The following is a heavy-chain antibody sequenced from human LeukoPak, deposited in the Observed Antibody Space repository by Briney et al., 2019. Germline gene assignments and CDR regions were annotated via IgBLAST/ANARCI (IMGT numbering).Heavy chain of an antibody. D-gene: IGHD6-13*01. CDR3: ARQTYSSRKYGYYYMDV. V-gene: IGHV5-51*01. CDR1: GYSFTSYW. CDR2: IYPGDSDT. Sequence: GESLKISCKGSGYSFTSYWIGWVRQMPGKGLEWMGIIYPGDSDTRYSPSFQGQVTISADKSISTAYLQWSSLKASDTAMYYCARQTYSSRKYGYYYMDVWGKGTTVTVSS. J-gene: IGHJ6*03.